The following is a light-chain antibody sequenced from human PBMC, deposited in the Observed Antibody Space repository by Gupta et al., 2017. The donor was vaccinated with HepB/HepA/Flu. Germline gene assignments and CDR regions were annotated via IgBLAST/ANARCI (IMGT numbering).Light chain of an antibody. J-gene: IGLJ1*01. CDR1: RSDVGGYNY. CDR3: CSYAGSDTNYV. Sequence: SALTQPRSVSGSPGPSVTISCTGTRSDVGGYNYVSWYQQHPGKAPKLMIYDVSKRPSGVPDRFSGSKYGNTAALTIAGLQAEDEADYYCCSYAGSDTNYVFGTGTKVTVL. CDR2: DVS. V-gene: IGLV2-11*01.